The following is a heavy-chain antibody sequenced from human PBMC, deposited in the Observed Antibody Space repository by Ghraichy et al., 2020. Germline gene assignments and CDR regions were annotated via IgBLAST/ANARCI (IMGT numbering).Heavy chain of an antibody. Sequence: GGSLRLSCAASGFTFSTYGMTWVRQAPGKGLEWVSFISDGGAVYADSVKGRFTISRDNSKNTLYLQMSSLRVEDTAVYYCARRRDTSGWFKYFDYWGPGTLVTVSS. CDR3: ARRRDTSGWFKYFDY. D-gene: IGHD6-19*01. V-gene: IGHV3-23*01. J-gene: IGHJ4*02. CDR1: GFTFSTYG. CDR2: ISDGGA.